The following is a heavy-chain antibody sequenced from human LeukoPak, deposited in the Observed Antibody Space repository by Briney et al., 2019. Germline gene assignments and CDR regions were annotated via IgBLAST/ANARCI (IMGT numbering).Heavy chain of an antibody. D-gene: IGHD2-2*01. Sequence: ASVKVSCKASGYTFTSYGISWVRQAPGQGLEWMGWISAYNGNTNYAQKLQGRVTMTTDTSTSTAYMELRSLRSDDTAVYYCARAVTPDVVTAPNVYWGQGTLVTVSS. J-gene: IGHJ4*02. CDR2: ISAYNGNT. V-gene: IGHV1-18*01. CDR1: GYTFTSYG. CDR3: ARAVTPDVVTAPNVY.